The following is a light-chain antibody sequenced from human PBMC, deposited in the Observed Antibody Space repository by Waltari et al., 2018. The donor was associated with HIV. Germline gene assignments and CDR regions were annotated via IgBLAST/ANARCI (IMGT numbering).Light chain of an antibody. CDR2: GAT. Sequence: DIQMTQSPSSLSASVGDRVTITCQTSQTVNTYLNWYQQTPGKAPKLLIYGATNLQSGVATRFSGSGSVTNFTLTIDSLHPDDFVLYYCQQSYSTPFTFGPGTKL. CDR3: QQSYSTPFT. CDR1: QTVNTY. V-gene: IGKV1-39*01. J-gene: IGKJ2*01.